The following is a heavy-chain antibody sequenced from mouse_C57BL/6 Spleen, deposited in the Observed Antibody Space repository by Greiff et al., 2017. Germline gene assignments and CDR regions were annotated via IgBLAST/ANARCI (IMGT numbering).Heavy chain of an antibody. CDR3: ARCYDGPAWFAY. D-gene: IGHD2-3*01. Sequence: QVQLQQPGAELVKPGASVKLSCKASGYTFTSYWMHWVKQRPGQGLEWIGMIHPNSGSTNYNEKFKSKATLTVDKSSSTAYMQLSSLTSEDSAVYYCARCYDGPAWFAYWGQGTLVTVSA. J-gene: IGHJ3*01. CDR2: IHPNSGST. CDR1: GYTFTSYW. V-gene: IGHV1-64*01.